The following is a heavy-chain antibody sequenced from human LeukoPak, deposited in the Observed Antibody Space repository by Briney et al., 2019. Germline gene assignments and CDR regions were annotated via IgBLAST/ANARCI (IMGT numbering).Heavy chain of an antibody. V-gene: IGHV3-9*01. D-gene: IGHD3-3*01. CDR3: ANSDHSFGYNYYGMDV. J-gene: IGHJ6*02. CDR2: ISWNSGSI. CDR1: GFIFNNYA. Sequence: GRSLRLSCAGSGFIFNNYAMHWVRQPPGKGLEWVSGISWNSGSIDYADSVKGRFTISRDNAKNSLYLQMNSLRAEDTAVYYCANSDHSFGYNYYGMDVWGQGTTVTVSS.